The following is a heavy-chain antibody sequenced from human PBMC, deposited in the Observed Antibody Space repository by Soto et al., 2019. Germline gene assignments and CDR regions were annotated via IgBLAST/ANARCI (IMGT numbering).Heavy chain of an antibody. Sequence: EVQLVESGGGLVKPGGSVRLSCEASGFTFTSDSMTWVRQAPGKGLEWVSSISSHGRDIFYADSVKGRFTISRDNAKDSLHLQMNSLTGEDSAVYYCARGAALAGKLDLWGQGTLVNVSS. J-gene: IGHJ4*02. V-gene: IGHV3-21*06. D-gene: IGHD6-19*01. CDR3: ARGAALAGKLDL. CDR1: GFTFTSDS. CDR2: ISSHGRDI.